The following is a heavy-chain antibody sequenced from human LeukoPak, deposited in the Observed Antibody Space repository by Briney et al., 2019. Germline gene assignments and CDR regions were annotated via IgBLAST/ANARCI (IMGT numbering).Heavy chain of an antibody. Sequence: ETLSLTCTVSGGSISSYYWSWIRQPPGKGLEYVSAISSNGGRTYYADSVKGRFTISRDNSKKALFLQMSSLRAEDTAVYYCAIAAAATEAFDIWGQATMVTVSS. J-gene: IGHJ3*02. D-gene: IGHD6-13*01. V-gene: IGHV3-64D*06. CDR1: GGSISSYY. CDR3: AIAAAATEAFDI. CDR2: ISSNGGRT.